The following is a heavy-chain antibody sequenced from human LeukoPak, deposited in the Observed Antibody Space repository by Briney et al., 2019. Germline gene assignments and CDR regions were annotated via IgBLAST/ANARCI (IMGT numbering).Heavy chain of an antibody. CDR2: ISGSGVST. V-gene: IGHV3-23*01. Sequence: GGSLRLSCAASGFTFSRIAMRWVRQAPGKGLDWVSSISGSGVSTYYADSVKGRFTISRDNSKNTLYLQMNSLRVEDTALYYCAKVHGVPYWGQGTLVTVSS. CDR3: AKVHGVPY. CDR1: GFTFSRIA. J-gene: IGHJ4*02. D-gene: IGHD1-1*01.